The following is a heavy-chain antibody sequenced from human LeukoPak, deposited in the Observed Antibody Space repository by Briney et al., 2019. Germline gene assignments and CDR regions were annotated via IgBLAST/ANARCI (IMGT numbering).Heavy chain of an antibody. CDR1: GGSISNSF. D-gene: IGHD6-19*01. V-gene: IGHV4-4*07. Sequence: SETLSLTCTVSGGSISNSFWSWVRQPAGKGLEWIGRIYSSGTTNYNPSLKSRVTMSVDTSKNQFSLKLRSVTAADTAVYYCARVQRGYTSPTVWGQGTLVTVSS. CDR2: IYSSGTT. CDR3: ARVQRGYTSPTV. J-gene: IGHJ4*02.